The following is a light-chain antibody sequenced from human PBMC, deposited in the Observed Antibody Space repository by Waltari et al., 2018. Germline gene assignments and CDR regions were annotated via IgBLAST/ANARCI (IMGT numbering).Light chain of an antibody. Sequence: QSVLTQPPSASGTPGQRVIISCSGSNSNIGTNSIYWYQQLPGTAPKVLIYRNAQRPPGVPDRFSGSKSGTSASLAISGLRSEDGADYYCATWDDSLIAPVFGGGTKLTVL. CDR2: RNA. J-gene: IGLJ2*01. V-gene: IGLV1-47*01. CDR1: NSNIGTNS. CDR3: ATWDDSLIAPV.